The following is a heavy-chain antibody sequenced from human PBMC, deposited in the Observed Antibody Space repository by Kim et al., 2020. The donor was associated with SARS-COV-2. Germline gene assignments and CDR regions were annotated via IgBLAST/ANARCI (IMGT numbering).Heavy chain of an antibody. Sequence: SETLSLTCTVSGGSISSGGYYWIWIRQHPGKGLEWIGYIYYSGSTYYNPSLKSRVTISVNTSKNQVSLKLSAVTAADTAVYYCARGNAVPTASGYDQGVDYWGQGTLVTVSS. CDR1: GGSISSGGYY. D-gene: IGHD5-12*01. J-gene: IGHJ4*02. CDR3: ARGNAVPTASGYDQGVDY. V-gene: IGHV4-31*03. CDR2: IYYSGST.